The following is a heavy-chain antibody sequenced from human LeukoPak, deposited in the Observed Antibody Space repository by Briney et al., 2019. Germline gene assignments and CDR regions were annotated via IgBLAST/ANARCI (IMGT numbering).Heavy chain of an antibody. J-gene: IGHJ6*02. D-gene: IGHD3-10*01. CDR3: ARVVRGVPYYYSMDV. V-gene: IGHV1-18*01. CDR1: GYTFSNYG. Sequence: GASVKVSCKASGYTFSNYGISWVRQAPGQGLEWMGWISGFNGNTNYGQKVQGRVTMTTDTSTITAYMELRSLRSDDTAVYYCARVVRGVPYYYSMDVWGQGTTVTVSS. CDR2: ISGFNGNT.